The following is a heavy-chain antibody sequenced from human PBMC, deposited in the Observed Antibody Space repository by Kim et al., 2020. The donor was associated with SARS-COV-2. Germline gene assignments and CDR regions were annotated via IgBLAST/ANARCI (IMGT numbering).Heavy chain of an antibody. CDR1: GFTFSSYS. CDR2: ISSSSSYI. V-gene: IGHV3-21*01. D-gene: IGHD3-9*01. CDR3: ARGDFAWLLYYYYGMDV. J-gene: IGHJ6*02. Sequence: GGSLRLSCAASGFTFSSYSMNWVRQAPGKGLEWVSSISSSSSYIYYADSVKGRFTISRDNAKNSLYLQMNSLRAEDTAVYYCARGDFAWLLYYYYGMDVWGQGTPVTVSS.